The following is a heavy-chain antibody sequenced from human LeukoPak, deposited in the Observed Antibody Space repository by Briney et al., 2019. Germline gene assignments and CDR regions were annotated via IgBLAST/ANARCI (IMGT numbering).Heavy chain of an antibody. CDR2: ISGSGTST. V-gene: IGHV3-23*01. Sequence: GGSLRLSCAASGFTFSSYAMSWVRQAPGKGLEWVSGISGSGTSTFYADSVKGRFTISRDNSKNTLYLQMNSLRAEDTAVYYCAKESVKDSSGYYFDYWGQGTLVTVSS. CDR1: GFTFSSYA. CDR3: AKESVKDSSGYYFDY. D-gene: IGHD3-22*01. J-gene: IGHJ4*02.